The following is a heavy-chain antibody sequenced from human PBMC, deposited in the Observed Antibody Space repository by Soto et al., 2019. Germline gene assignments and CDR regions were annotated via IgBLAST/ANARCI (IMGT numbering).Heavy chain of an antibody. CDR2: LLRSGSST. J-gene: IGHJ5*02. V-gene: IGHV3-23*01. CDR3: AKDAVSGDGVWLLDS. D-gene: IGHD4-17*01. Sequence: PGGSLRLSCAASGFTFRSYAMSWARQAPGKGLEWVSSLLRSGSSTYYADSVKGRFTISSDISANSLYLQMDSLRAKGTAVYYCAKDAVSGDGVWLLDSWGQGTVVTVSS. CDR1: GFTFRSYA.